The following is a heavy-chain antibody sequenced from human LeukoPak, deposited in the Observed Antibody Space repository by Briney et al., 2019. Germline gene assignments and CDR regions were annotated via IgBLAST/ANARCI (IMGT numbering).Heavy chain of an antibody. V-gene: IGHV4-4*02. CDR1: GGSVSSTNW. CDR2: FHLDGRT. D-gene: IGHD3-16*02. Sequence: SETLSLTCGVSGGSVSSTNWWTWIRQPPGKGLEWIGEFHLDGRTNFNPSLKSRLTMSVDLSENHVSLKLTSVTAADTAVYYCAREGGFYRPLDYSGQGTLVTVSS. J-gene: IGHJ4*02. CDR3: AREGGFYRPLDY.